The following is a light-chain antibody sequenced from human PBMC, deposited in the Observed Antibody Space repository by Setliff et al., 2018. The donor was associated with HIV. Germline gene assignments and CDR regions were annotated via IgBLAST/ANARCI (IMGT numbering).Light chain of an antibody. Sequence: VVTQEPSLTVSPGGTVTLTCGSSTGAVTSGHYPYWFQQRPGQAPRTLIYDTTNRHSWTPARFSGYLLGGKAALTLSRAQPEDEADYYCLLSYSGARLFGGGT. CDR2: DTT. CDR1: TGAVTSGHY. J-gene: IGLJ2*01. V-gene: IGLV7-46*01. CDR3: LLSYSGARL.